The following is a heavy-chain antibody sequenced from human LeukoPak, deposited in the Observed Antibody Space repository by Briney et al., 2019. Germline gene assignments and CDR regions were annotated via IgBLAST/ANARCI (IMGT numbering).Heavy chain of an antibody. CDR3: ARDTRPSILTGYYNSYYFDY. CDR1: GGTFSSYT. V-gene: IGHV1-69*04. J-gene: IGHJ4*02. CDR2: IIPILGIA. Sequence: GSSVKVSCKASGGTFSSYTISWVRQAPGQGLEWMGRIIPILGIANYAQKFQGRVTITADKSTSTAYMELSSLRPEDTAVYYCARDTRPSILTGYYNSYYFDYWGQGTLVTVSS. D-gene: IGHD3-9*01.